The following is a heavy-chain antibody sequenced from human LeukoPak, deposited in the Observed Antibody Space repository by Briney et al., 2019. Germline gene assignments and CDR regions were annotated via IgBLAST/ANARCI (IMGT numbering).Heavy chain of an antibody. V-gene: IGHV3-33*06. D-gene: IGHD3-3*01. CDR2: IWYDGSNK. Sequence: AGGSLRLSCAASGFTFSSYGMHWVRQAPGKGLEWVAVIWYDGSNKYYADSVKGRFTISRDNSKNTLYLQMNSLRAEDTAVYYCAKVPRTIFGVVPPHYFDYWGQGTLVTVSS. CDR3: AKVPRTIFGVVPPHYFDY. J-gene: IGHJ4*02. CDR1: GFTFSSYG.